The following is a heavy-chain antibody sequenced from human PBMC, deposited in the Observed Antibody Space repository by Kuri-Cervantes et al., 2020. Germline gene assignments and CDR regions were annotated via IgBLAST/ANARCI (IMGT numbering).Heavy chain of an antibody. J-gene: IGHJ4*02. CDR2: IGTAGDT. CDR1: GFTFSSYD. Sequence: GESLKISCAASGFTFSSYDMHWVRQATGKGLEWAPAIGTAGDTYYPDSVKGRFTISRDNAKNSLYLQMNSLRAEDTAVYYCARVQGKPASIDYWGQGTLVTVSS. V-gene: IGHV3-13*01. D-gene: IGHD6-25*01. CDR3: ARVQGKPASIDY.